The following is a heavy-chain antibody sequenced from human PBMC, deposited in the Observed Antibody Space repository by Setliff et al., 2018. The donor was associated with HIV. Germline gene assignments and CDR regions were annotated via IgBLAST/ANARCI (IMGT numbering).Heavy chain of an antibody. D-gene: IGHD5-18*01. Sequence: SETLSLTCTVSGGSISSGGYYWSWIRQQPGKGLGWIGYIYYSGSTYYNPSLKSRVTISIDTSTNQFSLKLSSVTAADTAVYYCARHSYGYVRDLRFDPWGQGTLVTVSS. V-gene: IGHV4-31*03. CDR3: ARHSYGYVRDLRFDP. J-gene: IGHJ5*02. CDR2: IYYSGST. CDR1: GGSISSGGYY.